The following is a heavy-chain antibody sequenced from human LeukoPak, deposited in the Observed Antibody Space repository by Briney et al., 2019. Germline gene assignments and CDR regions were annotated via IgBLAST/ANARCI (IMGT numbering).Heavy chain of an antibody. V-gene: IGHV1-69*01. CDR2: IIPIFGTA. CDR3: ARPDLYGAWYSSSSQGYYYYGMDV. J-gene: IGHJ6*02. CDR1: GTFSXXA. D-gene: IGHD6-6*01. Sequence: GTFSXXAISWVRQAPGQGXEWMGGIIPIFGTANYAQKFQGRVTITADESTSTAYMELSSLRSEDTAVYYCARPDLYGAWYSSSSQGYYYYGMDVWGQGTTVTVSS.